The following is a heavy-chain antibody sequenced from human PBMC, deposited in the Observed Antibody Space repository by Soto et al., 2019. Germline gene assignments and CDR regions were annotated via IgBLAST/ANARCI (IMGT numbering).Heavy chain of an antibody. D-gene: IGHD2-2*02. CDR3: ARDLTYIRQY. CDR2: ISTAHSDV. J-gene: IGHJ4*02. Sequence: ASVKVSCKTSGYTFTDYGISWVRQAPGQGLEWMGWISTAHSDVGYAQKFQGRFTMTTDKSTSTAYMDLRSLTSDDTAVYFCARDLTYIRQYWGQGTLVTVSS. CDR1: GYTFTDYG. V-gene: IGHV1-18*01.